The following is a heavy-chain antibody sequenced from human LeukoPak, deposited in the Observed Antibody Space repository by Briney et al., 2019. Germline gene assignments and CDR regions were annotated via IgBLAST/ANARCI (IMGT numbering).Heavy chain of an antibody. CDR1: GYTFTSYD. D-gene: IGHD3-9*01. Sequence: EASVKVSCKASGYTFTSYDINWVRQATGQGLEWMGWMNPNSGNTGYAQKFQGRVTMTRNTSISTAYMELSSLSSEDTAVYYCARRVTYYDILTGYEIRDFDYWGQGTLVTVSS. J-gene: IGHJ4*02. CDR2: MNPNSGNT. CDR3: ARRVTYYDILTGYEIRDFDY. V-gene: IGHV1-8*01.